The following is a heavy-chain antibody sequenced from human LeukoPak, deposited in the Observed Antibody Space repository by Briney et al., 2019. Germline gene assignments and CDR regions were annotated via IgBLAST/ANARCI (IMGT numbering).Heavy chain of an antibody. CDR3: AKMKDISSWYFDL. D-gene: IGHD3-3*02. Sequence: SETLSLTCGVSGVYISNSRWWSVGRQPPGKGLEWIGYIYYSGSTNYNPSLRSRVTISVDTSKNQFSLKLTSVTAADTAVYYCAKMKDISSWYFDLWGRGTLVTVSS. J-gene: IGHJ2*01. V-gene: IGHV4-4*02. CDR2: IYYSGST. CDR1: GVYISNSRW.